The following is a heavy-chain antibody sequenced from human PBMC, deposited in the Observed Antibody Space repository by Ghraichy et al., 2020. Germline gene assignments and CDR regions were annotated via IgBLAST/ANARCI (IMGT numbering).Heavy chain of an antibody. D-gene: IGHD3-10*01. CDR3: ARVRGTMVRGKWHYYGMDV. CDR1: GGTFSSYA. V-gene: IGHV1-69*04. Sequence: SVKVSCKASGGTFSSYAISWVRQAPGQGLEWMGRIIPILGIANYAQKFQGRVTITADKSTSTAYMELSSLRSEDTAVYYCARVRGTMVRGKWHYYGMDVWGQGTTVTVSS. J-gene: IGHJ6*02. CDR2: IIPILGIA.